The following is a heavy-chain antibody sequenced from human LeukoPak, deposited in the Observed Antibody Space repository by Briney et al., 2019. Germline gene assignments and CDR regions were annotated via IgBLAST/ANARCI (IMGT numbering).Heavy chain of an antibody. V-gene: IGHV4-38-2*01. D-gene: IGHD5-12*01. CDR3: ARYSRNGVDEIGF. CDR2: IYHGGTT. Sequence: KASETLSLTCAVSGYSIGSGCYWGWIRQPPGRGLGWIGTIYHGGTTYYNPSLTSRVTISVDTSKNQLSLKLTSVTAADTAVYYCARYSRNGVDEIGFWGQGTLVTVSS. CDR1: GYSIGSGCY. J-gene: IGHJ4*02.